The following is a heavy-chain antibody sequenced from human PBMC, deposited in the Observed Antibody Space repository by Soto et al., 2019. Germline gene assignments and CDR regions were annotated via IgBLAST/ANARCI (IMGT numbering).Heavy chain of an antibody. CDR2: IFYDGSNK. D-gene: IGHD1-26*01. CDR3: ATGLSTRGYYMDA. Sequence: GGSLRLSCAASGFTFSSYAMHWVRQAPGKGLVWVAGIFYDGSNKYYADSVKGRFTISRDNAKNTLYLQMNSLRAEDTAVYYCATGLSTRGYYMDAWGKGTTVTVSS. V-gene: IGHV3-30-3*01. J-gene: IGHJ6*03. CDR1: GFTFSSYA.